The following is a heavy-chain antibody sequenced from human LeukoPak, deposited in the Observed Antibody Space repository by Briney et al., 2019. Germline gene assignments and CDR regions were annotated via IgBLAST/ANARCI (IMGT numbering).Heavy chain of an antibody. CDR1: GFTFSDYY. CDR3: ARATTVVKGALDY. Sequence: GGSLRLSCAASGFTFSDYYMSWLRQAPGKGLGWVSYISSSSSYTNYADSVKGRFTISRDNAKNSLYLQMNSLRAEDTAVYYCARATTVVKGALDYWGQGTLVTVSS. V-gene: IGHV3-11*05. J-gene: IGHJ4*02. CDR2: ISSSSSYT. D-gene: IGHD4-23*01.